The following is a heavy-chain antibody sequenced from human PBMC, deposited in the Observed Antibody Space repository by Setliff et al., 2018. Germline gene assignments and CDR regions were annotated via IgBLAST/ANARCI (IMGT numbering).Heavy chain of an antibody. CDR1: GYTFTNYG. J-gene: IGHJ4*02. CDR2: IGAYNGNT. CDR3: ARARRTVVVVAATIFDY. V-gene: IGHV1-18*01. Sequence: ASVKVSCKASGYTFTNYGVTWVRQAPGQGLEWMGWIGAYNGNTYNAHKFQGRVTMTSDTSTSTAYMELRSLRSDDTAVYYCARARRTVVVVAATIFDYWGQGTLVTVSS. D-gene: IGHD2-15*01.